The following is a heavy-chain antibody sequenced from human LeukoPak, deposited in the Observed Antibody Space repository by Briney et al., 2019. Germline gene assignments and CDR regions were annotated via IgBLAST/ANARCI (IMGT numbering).Heavy chain of an antibody. Sequence: GGSLRLSCVASGITFSSYEMNWVRQAPGKGLEGISCISSSGGPIYYADSVKGRFTISRDNAKNSLYLQMNSLRAEDTAVYYCARGFRDTAMFLDYWGQGTLVTVSS. CDR3: ARGFRDTAMFLDY. J-gene: IGHJ4*02. V-gene: IGHV3-48*03. CDR2: ISSSGGPI. D-gene: IGHD5-18*01. CDR1: GITFSSYE.